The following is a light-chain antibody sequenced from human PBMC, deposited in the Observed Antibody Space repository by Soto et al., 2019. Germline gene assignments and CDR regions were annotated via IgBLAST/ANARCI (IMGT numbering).Light chain of an antibody. J-gene: IGKJ1*01. CDR1: QTISDF. V-gene: IGKV1-5*01. CDR3: QHYISFPWT. CDR2: EAS. Sequence: DIQMTQSPATLSASVGDRVTITCRASQTISDFLAWYQHKPGEAPKLLIAEASRLEGGVPSRFSGGGSGTEITLTISRLQPDDVATYYCQHYISFPWTFGQGTKVDIK.